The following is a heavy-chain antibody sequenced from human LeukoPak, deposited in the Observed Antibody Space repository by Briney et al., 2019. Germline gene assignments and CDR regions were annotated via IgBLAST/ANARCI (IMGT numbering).Heavy chain of an antibody. Sequence: GGSLRLSCAASGFTVSSNYMSWVRQAPGKGLEWVSVIYSSGSAYYADSVKGRFTISRDNSKNTPYLQMNSLRAEDTAVYYCATSEHVLRYFDWLNWGQGTLVTVSS. CDR1: GFTVSSNY. CDR2: IYSSGSA. J-gene: IGHJ4*02. D-gene: IGHD3-9*01. V-gene: IGHV3-66*02. CDR3: ATSEHVLRYFDWLN.